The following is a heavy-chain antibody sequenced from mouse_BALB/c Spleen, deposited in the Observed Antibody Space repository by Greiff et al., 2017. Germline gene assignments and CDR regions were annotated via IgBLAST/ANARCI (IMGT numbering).Heavy chain of an antibody. Sequence: EVQLQESGPSLVKPSQTLSLTCSATGYSITSCYLYWIRKFPGNKLEYMGYISYIGSTYYNPTLKSRISITRDTSKDQYYLQLNSVTTWDTATYYCAKYIYGSSNCAMDYWGQGTSVTVSS. V-gene: IGHV3-8*02. CDR1: GYSITSCY. CDR3: AKYIYGSSNCAMDY. J-gene: IGHJ4*01. CDR2: ISYIGST. D-gene: IGHD1-1*01.